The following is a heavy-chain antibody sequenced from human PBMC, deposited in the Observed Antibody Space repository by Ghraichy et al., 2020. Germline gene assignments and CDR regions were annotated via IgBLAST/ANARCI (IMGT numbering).Heavy chain of an antibody. J-gene: IGHJ3*02. CDR2: ISSSSSYI. V-gene: IGHV3-21*01. CDR3: ARDDVDIVATPWAFDI. D-gene: IGHD5-12*01. Sequence: GGSLRLSCAASGFTFSSYSMNWVRQAPGKGLEWVSSISSSSSYIYYADSVKGRFTISIDNAKDSLYLQMNSLRAEDTAVYYCARDDVDIVATPWAFDIWGQGTMVTVSS. CDR1: GFTFSSYS.